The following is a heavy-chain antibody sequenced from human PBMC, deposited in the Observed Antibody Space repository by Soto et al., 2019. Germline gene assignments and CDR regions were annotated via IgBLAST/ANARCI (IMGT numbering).Heavy chain of an antibody. CDR2: IYFSGYT. Sequence: SETLSLTCTVSGASFTNDGSYWSWIRQHPGKGLEWIGYIYFSGYTYYTPSLKSRVAFSIETSTRQISLQLTSVTAADTAICYCARAVNTALVGEIDYWGQGALVTVSS. J-gene: IGHJ4*02. CDR3: ARAVNTALVGEIDY. CDR1: GASFTNDGSY. V-gene: IGHV4-31*03. D-gene: IGHD3-16*01.